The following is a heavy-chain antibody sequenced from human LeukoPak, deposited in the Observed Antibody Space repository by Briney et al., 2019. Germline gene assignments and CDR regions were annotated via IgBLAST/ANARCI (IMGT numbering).Heavy chain of an antibody. V-gene: IGHV4-59*12. D-gene: IGHD5-12*01. Sequence: PSETLSLTCTVSGGSISSYYWSWIRQPPGKGLEWIGYIYHSGSTYYNPSLKSRVTISVDRSKNQFSLKLSSVTAADTAVYYCASYESYFDYWGQGTLVTVSS. CDR3: ASYESYFDY. J-gene: IGHJ4*02. CDR2: IYHSGST. CDR1: GGSISSYY.